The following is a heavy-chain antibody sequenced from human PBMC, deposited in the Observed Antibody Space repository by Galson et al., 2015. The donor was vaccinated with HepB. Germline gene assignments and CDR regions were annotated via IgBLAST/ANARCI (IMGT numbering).Heavy chain of an antibody. CDR2: ISYDGSNK. Sequence: SLRLSCAASGFTFTTYGMHWVRQPPGKGLEWVAVISYDGSNKYYADSVKGRFSISRDNSKNTLYLQMNSLRAEDTAVYYCAKDRGDIGGSYYSSWGQGTLVTVSSGRASAPSLCPLVSCEKQWLGSDYWGQGTLVTVSS. CDR1: GFTFTTYG. CDR3: AKDRGDIGGSYYSSWGQGTLVTVSSGRASAPSLCPLVSCEKQWLGSDY. V-gene: IGHV3-30*18. J-gene: IGHJ4*02. D-gene: IGHD1-26*01.